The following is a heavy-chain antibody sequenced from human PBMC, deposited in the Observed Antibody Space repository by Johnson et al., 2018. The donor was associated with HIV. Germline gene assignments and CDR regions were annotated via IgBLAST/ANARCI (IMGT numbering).Heavy chain of an antibody. J-gene: IGHJ3*02. Sequence: VQLVESGGGLIQPGGSLRLSCAASGFTFSSYWMHWVRQAPGKGLVWVSRINSDGSSTSYADSVQGRFTISRDNAKNTLYLQMNSLRAEDTAVYYCAKGNYYDSSGYYGSTHAFDIWGQGTMVTVSS. CDR2: INSDGSST. CDR1: GFTFSSYW. V-gene: IGHV3-74*02. D-gene: IGHD3-22*01. CDR3: AKGNYYDSSGYYGSTHAFDI.